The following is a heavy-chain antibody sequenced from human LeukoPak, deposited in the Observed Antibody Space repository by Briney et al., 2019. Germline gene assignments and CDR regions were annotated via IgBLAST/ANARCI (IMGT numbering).Heavy chain of an antibody. J-gene: IGHJ3*01. Sequence: SETLSLTCTVSGGSISSYYWSWIRQPPGKGLEWIGYIYYSGSTNYNPSLKSRVTISVDTSKNQFSLKLSSVTAADTAVYYCARGISGHERALAFDLWGPGTMVAVSS. CDR2: IYYSGST. CDR3: ARGISGHERALAFDL. D-gene: IGHD5-12*01. V-gene: IGHV4-59*08. CDR1: GGSISSYY.